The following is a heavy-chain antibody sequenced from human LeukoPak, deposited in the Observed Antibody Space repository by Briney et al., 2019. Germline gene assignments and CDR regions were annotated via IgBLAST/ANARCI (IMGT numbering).Heavy chain of an antibody. D-gene: IGHD3-10*01. V-gene: IGHV3-48*01. Sequence: GGSLRLSCAASGFTFSSYSMNWVRQAPGKGLEWVSYISSSSSTIYYADSVKGRFTISRDNAKNSLYLQMSSLGADDTAVYYCARGDYYGSIFFYYLDVWGKGTTVTV. CDR2: ISSSSSTI. CDR3: ARGDYYGSIFFYYLDV. J-gene: IGHJ6*03. CDR1: GFTFSSYS.